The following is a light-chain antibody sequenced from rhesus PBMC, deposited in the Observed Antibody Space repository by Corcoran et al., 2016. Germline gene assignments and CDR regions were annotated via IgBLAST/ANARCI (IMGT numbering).Light chain of an antibody. CDR1: QSFSSS. V-gene: IGKV1-46*01. Sequence: DIQMTQSPSSLSASVGDTVTITCRASQSFSSSLAWYQQKPGKAPKLRIYRASSLQCGVPSRFMGRKSGTDFNITISSLQPEDIASYYCQQYYSYPYSFGQGTKVEIK. J-gene: IGKJ2*01. CDR3: QQYYSYPYS. CDR2: RAS.